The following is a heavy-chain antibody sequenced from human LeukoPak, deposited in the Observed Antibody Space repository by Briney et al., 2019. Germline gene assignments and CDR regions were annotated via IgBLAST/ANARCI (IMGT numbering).Heavy chain of an antibody. CDR2: INPNSGDT. CDR3: ARVGDSGSYFRQFDS. V-gene: IGHV1-2*02. CDR1: GYTFTGQH. D-gene: IGHD1-26*01. Sequence: ASVKVSCKASGYTFTGQHMHWVRQAPGQGLKWMGCINPNSGDTIFAQKFQGRVTMTRDTPISTAYMELSSLRSDDTAVYYCARVGDSGSYFRQFDSWGQGTLVTVSS. J-gene: IGHJ4*02.